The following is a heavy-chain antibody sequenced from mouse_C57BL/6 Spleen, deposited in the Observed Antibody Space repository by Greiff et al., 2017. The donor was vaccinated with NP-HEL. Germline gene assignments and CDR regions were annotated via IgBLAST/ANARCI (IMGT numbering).Heavy chain of an antibody. Sequence: VQLQQSGPELVKPGDSVKISCKASGYSFTGYFMNWVMQSPGKSLEWIGRINPYNGDTFYNQKFKGKATLTVDKSSSTAHMEHRSLSSEDSAVYYGARERAMIATYYFDYWGQGTTLTVSS. D-gene: IGHD2-4*01. V-gene: IGHV1-20*01. CDR3: ARERAMIATYYFDY. CDR2: INPYNGDT. CDR1: GYSFTGYF. J-gene: IGHJ2*01.